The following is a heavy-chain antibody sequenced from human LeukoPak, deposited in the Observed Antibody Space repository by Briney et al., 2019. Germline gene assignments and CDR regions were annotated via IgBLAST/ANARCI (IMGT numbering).Heavy chain of an antibody. V-gene: IGHV3-15*01. CDR2: IKSKNDGGTT. J-gene: IGHJ4*02. CDR3: VGRPWNFDY. D-gene: IGHD1-1*01. CDR1: GFNFKHAW. Sequence: GGSLRLSCAASGFNFKHAWMSWVRQAPGKGLEWVGRIKSKNDGGTTDFAAPVKGRFTISRDDSKRMVFLEMDSLKTEDTAVYYCVGRPWNFDYWGQGTLVTVSS.